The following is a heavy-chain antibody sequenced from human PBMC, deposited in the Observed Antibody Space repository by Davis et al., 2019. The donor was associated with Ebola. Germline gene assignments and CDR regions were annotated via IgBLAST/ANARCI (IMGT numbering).Heavy chain of an antibody. CDR2: IIPILGIA. J-gene: IGHJ5*02. CDR1: GGTFSSYA. V-gene: IGHV1-69*04. Sequence: AASVKVSCKVSGGTFSSYAISWVRQAPGQGLEWMGRIIPILGIANYAQKFQGRVTITADESTSTAYMELSSLRSEDTAVYYCARDQGELLYRWFDPWGQGTLVTVSS. D-gene: IGHD3-10*01. CDR3: ARDQGELLYRWFDP.